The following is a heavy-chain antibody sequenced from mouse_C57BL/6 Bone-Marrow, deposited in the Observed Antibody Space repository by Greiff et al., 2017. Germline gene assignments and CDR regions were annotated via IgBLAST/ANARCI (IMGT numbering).Heavy chain of an antibody. V-gene: IGHV5-12*01. D-gene: IGHD1-1*01. CDR3: ARHGVTTVVATDYYAMDY. J-gene: IGHJ4*01. CDR2: ISNGGGST. Sequence: EVKLVESGGGLVQPGGSLKLSCAASGFTFSDYYMYWVRQTPEKRLEWVAYISNGGGSTYYPDTVKGRFTISRDNAKNPLYLQMGRLKTEDTAMYYWARHGVTTVVATDYYAMDYWGQGTSVTVSS. CDR1: GFTFSDYY.